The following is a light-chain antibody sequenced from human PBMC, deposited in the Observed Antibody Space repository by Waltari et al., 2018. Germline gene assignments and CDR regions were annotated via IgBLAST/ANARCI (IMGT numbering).Light chain of an antibody. CDR3: AVWDDSLNGLI. Sequence: QSVLTQPPSASGTPGQRVTIPCSGSSPNLGKNPVNWYQQLPGTAPKLVIYFTGQRPSGVPDRFSGSKSGTSASLAISGLQSEDEADFHCAVWDDSLNGLIFGGGTKLTVL. J-gene: IGLJ2*01. CDR2: FTG. CDR1: SPNLGKNP. V-gene: IGLV1-44*01.